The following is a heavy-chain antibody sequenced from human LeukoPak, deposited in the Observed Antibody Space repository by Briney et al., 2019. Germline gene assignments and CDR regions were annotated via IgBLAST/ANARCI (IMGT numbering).Heavy chain of an antibody. Sequence: GASVKVSYKASGYTFTSYAMHWVRQAPGQRLEWMGWINAGNGNTKYSQEFQGRVTITRDTSASTAYMELSRLRSDDTAVYYCARDPDRITMIVVVNTDAFDIWGQGTMVTVSS. J-gene: IGHJ3*02. CDR3: ARDPDRITMIVVVNTDAFDI. V-gene: IGHV1-3*01. CDR2: INAGNGNT. D-gene: IGHD3-22*01. CDR1: GYTFTSYA.